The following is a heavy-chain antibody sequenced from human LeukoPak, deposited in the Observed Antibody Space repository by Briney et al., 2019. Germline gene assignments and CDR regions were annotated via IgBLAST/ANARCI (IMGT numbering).Heavy chain of an antibody. CDR2: VYHSGST. CDR1: GYFISSGYY. V-gene: IGHV4-38-2*02. Sequence: SETLSLTCTVSGYFISSGYYWGWIRQPPGKGLEWIAYVYHSGSTSYNPSLKSRVTILVDTSKNQFSLKLSSVTAADTAVYYCARDGIHYSSGFDPWGQGILVTVSS. D-gene: IGHD3-10*01. J-gene: IGHJ5*02. CDR3: ARDGIHYSSGFDP.